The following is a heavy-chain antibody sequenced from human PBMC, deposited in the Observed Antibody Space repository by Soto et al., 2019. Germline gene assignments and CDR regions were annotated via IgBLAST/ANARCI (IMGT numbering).Heavy chain of an antibody. Sequence: QVQLVQSGAEVKKPGASVKVSCKASGYTFTSYGISWVRQAPGQGLEWMGWISAYNGNTNYAQKLQGRVTMTTDTXTXXAYMELRSLRSDDTAVYYCARSYGDYPYYYYGMDVWGQGTTVTVSS. CDR3: ARSYGDYPYYYYGMDV. CDR2: ISAYNGNT. J-gene: IGHJ6*02. CDR1: GYTFTSYG. D-gene: IGHD4-17*01. V-gene: IGHV1-18*01.